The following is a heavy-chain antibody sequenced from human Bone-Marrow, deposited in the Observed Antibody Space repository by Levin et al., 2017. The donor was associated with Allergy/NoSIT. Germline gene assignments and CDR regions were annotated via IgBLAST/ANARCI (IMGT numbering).Heavy chain of an antibody. CDR3: ARVDSTNWYYFDN. D-gene: IGHD2-2*01. CDR1: GFTFGDYG. V-gene: IGHV3-23*01. CDR2: ISGSGGGT. Sequence: AGGSLRLSCVASGFTFGDYGMTWVRQSPGKGLEWVSSISGSGGGTFYGGSVRGRFTISRDNSKNTLFLQMSSLRSDDTALYFCARVDSTNWYYFDNWGQGTQVTVSS. J-gene: IGHJ4*02.